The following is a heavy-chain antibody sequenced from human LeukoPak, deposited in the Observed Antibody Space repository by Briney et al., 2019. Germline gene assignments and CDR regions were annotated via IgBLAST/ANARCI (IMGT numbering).Heavy chain of an antibody. CDR1: GFIFSHYW. V-gene: IGHV3-7*01. CDR2: IKPDGSEK. CDR3: AREDMWAFDI. Sequence: TGGSLRLSCAASGFIFSHYWMSWVRRAPGKGLEWVANIKPDGSEKDYVDSVKGRFTISRDNAKNSLYLQMDSLRAEDTAVYYCAREDMWAFDIWGQGTMVTVSS. D-gene: IGHD2-15*01. J-gene: IGHJ3*02.